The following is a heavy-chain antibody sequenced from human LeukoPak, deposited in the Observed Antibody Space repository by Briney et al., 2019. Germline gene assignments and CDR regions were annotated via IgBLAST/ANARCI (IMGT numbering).Heavy chain of an antibody. V-gene: IGHV1-2*04. CDR3: ARDFWSYYYDSSGYSYFGY. Sequence: ASVKVSCKASGYTFTGYYMHWVRQAPGQGLEWMGWINPNSGGTNYAQKFQGWVTMTRDTSISTAYMELSRLRSDDTAVYYCARDFWSYYYDSSGYSYFGYWGQGTLVTVSS. CDR1: GYTFTGYY. CDR2: INPNSGGT. D-gene: IGHD3-22*01. J-gene: IGHJ4*02.